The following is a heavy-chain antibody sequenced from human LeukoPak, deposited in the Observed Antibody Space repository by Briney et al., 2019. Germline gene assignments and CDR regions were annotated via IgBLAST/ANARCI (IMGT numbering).Heavy chain of an antibody. J-gene: IGHJ4*02. Sequence: ASVKVSCKASGGTFSSYAISWVRQAPGQGLEWMGGIIPIFGTANYAQKFQGRVTITTDESTSTAYMELSSLRSEDTAVYYCAREGADFWSGYYFDYWDQGTLVTVSS. CDR3: AREGADFWSGYYFDY. CDR1: GGTFSSYA. V-gene: IGHV1-69*05. D-gene: IGHD3-3*01. CDR2: IIPIFGTA.